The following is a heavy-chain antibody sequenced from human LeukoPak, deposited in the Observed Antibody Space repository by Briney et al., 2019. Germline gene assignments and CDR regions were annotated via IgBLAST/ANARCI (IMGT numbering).Heavy chain of an antibody. CDR1: GFTFSNYN. V-gene: IGHV3-21*01. J-gene: IGHJ4*02. CDR2: ISSSSTYI. Sequence: PGGSLRLSCAASGFTFSNYNMNWVRQAPGKGLEWVSSISSSSTYIYYADSVKGRFTISRDNAKNSLYLQMNSLRAEDTAVYYCASNYYASGSYLYYFDNWGQGTLVTVSS. CDR3: ASNYYASGSYLYYFDN. D-gene: IGHD3-10*01.